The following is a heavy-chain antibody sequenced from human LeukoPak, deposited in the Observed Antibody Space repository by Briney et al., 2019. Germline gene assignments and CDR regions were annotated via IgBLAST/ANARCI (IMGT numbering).Heavy chain of an antibody. Sequence: SETLSLTCTVSGGSISSYYWSWIRHPRGKGLEGMGYTYYSGSTNYNPSLKSRVTISVDTSKNQFSLMLSSVTAADTAVYYCASGESSSWGRPFDYWGQGTLVTVSS. CDR3: ASGESSSWGRPFDY. CDR1: GGSISSYY. V-gene: IGHV4-59*01. J-gene: IGHJ4*02. D-gene: IGHD6-13*01. CDR2: TYYSGST.